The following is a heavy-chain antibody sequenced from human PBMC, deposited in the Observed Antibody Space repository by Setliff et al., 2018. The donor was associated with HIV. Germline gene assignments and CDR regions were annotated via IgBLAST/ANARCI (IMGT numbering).Heavy chain of an antibody. CDR3: ARQARYCTSNNCYRYFDS. D-gene: IGHD2-2*01. CDR2: IYSTGYT. J-gene: IGHJ4*02. V-gene: IGHV4-61*01. Sequence: PSETLSLTCTFSGGSISSGNYYWSWIRQPPGKGLEWIGYIYSTGYTNYHPSLKTRATISLDTSKSQFSLRLNSVTAADTAVYYCARQARYCTSNNCYRYFDSWGQGTLVTVSS. CDR1: GGSISSGNYY.